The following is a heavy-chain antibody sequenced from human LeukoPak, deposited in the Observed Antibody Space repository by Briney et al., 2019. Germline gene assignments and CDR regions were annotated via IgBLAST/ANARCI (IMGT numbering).Heavy chain of an antibody. CDR1: GGSISSYY. CDR2: IYYSGST. Sequence: PSETLSLTCTVSGGSISSYYWGWIRQPPGKGLEWIGYIYYSGSTNYNPSLKSRVTISVDTSKNQFSLKLSSVTAADTAVYYCARVVGDYGVSEDDAFDIWGQGTMVTVSS. V-gene: IGHV4-59*01. D-gene: IGHD4-17*01. CDR3: ARVVGDYGVSEDDAFDI. J-gene: IGHJ3*02.